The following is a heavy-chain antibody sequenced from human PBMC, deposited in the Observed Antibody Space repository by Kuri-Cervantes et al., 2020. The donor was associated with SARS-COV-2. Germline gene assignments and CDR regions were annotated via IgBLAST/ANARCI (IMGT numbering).Heavy chain of an antibody. CDR1: GYTFSDYY. CDR3: ARGMVRGLIQSYCYGMDV. D-gene: IGHD3-10*01. J-gene: IGHJ6*02. CDR2: INPNGGGT. V-gene: IGHV1-2*04. Sequence: ASVKVSCKASGYTFSDYYMYWVRQAPGQGLEWMGWINPNGGGTNYAQKFQGWVTMTRDTSSTGYMELSRLRSDDTAVYYCARGMVRGLIQSYCYGMDVWGQGTTVTVSS.